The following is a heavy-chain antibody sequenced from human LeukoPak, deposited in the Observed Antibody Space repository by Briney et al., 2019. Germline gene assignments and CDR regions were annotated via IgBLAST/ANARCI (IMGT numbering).Heavy chain of an antibody. J-gene: IGHJ3*02. CDR1: GGSIRSFF. V-gene: IGHV4-59*01. CDR2: IYYRRTT. D-gene: IGHD1-26*01. CDR3: ARSLGATANDAFDM. Sequence: SETLSLTCTVSGGSIRSFFWSWVRQPPGKGLEWIGFIYYRRTTNYTPSIKSRVTISVDTSKNQFSLKVSSVTAADTALYYCARSLGATANDAFDMWGQGTMVTVSS.